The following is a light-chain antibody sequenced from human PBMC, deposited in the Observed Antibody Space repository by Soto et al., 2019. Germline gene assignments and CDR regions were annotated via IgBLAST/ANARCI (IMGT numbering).Light chain of an antibody. CDR1: QSVNSN. CDR3: QQYNSWRWT. J-gene: IGKJ1*01. CDR2: GAS. V-gene: IGKV3-15*01. Sequence: EIVMTHSPATLSVSPGERATLSCRASQSVNSNLAWYQQKSGQAPRLLIYGASTRATGIPARFSGSGSGTEFTLIISSLQSEDSAVYYCQQYNSWRWTFGQGTKVDIK.